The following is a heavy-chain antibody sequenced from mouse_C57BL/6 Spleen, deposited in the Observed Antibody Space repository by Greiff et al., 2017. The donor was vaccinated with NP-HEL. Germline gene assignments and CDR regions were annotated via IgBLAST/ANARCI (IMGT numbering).Heavy chain of an antibody. Sequence: VQLQQPGAELVKPGASVKLSCKASGYTFTSYWMQWVKQRPGQGLEWIGEIDPSDSYTNYNQKFKGKATLTVDTSSSTAYMQLSSLTSEDSAVYYCGGGGLAWFAYWGQGTLVTVSA. V-gene: IGHV1-50*01. D-gene: IGHD3-3*01. J-gene: IGHJ3*01. CDR2: IDPSDSYT. CDR1: GYTFTSYW. CDR3: GGGGLAWFAY.